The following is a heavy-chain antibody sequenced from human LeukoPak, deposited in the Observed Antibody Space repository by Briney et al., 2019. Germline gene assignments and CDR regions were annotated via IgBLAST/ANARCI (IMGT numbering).Heavy chain of an antibody. CDR1: GYTFTGYY. Sequence: GASVKVSCKASGYTFTGYYMHWVRQAPGQGLEWMGWINPNSGGTNYAQKFQGRVTMTRDTSIRTAYMELTSLQSDDTAVYYCTREINTYSGSYYNYWGQGTLVTVSS. J-gene: IGHJ4*02. CDR2: INPNSGGT. CDR3: TREINTYSGSYYNY. D-gene: IGHD1-26*01. V-gene: IGHV1-2*02.